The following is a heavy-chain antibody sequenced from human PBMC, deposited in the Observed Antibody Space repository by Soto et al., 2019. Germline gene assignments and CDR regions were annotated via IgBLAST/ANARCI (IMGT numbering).Heavy chain of an antibody. D-gene: IGHD4-17*01. CDR2: IIPILDIA. CDR3: ARDVGLGPVTVSTHVDY. CDR1: GGTFSNYT. V-gene: IGHV1-69*08. J-gene: IGHJ4*02. Sequence: QVQLVQSGAEVKKPGSSVKVSCKASGGTFSNYTITWVRQAPGQGLEWMGRIIPILDIAHYAKKFQVRVTITADKSTSTAYMELSSLRSEDTAVYYCARDVGLGPVTVSTHVDYWGQGTLVIVSS.